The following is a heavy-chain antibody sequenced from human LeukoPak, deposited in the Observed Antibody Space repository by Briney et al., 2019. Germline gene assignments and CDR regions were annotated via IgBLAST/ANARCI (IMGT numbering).Heavy chain of an antibody. CDR1: GFTFSSYA. CDR3: AKDENYYDSSGYLF. V-gene: IGHV3-23*01. D-gene: IGHD3-22*01. Sequence: GGSLRLSCAASGFTFSSYAMSWVRQAPGKGLEWVSAICGSGGSTYYADSVKGRFTISRDNSKNTLYLQMNSLRAEDTAVYYCAKDENYYDSSGYLFWGQGTLVTVSS. CDR2: ICGSGGST. J-gene: IGHJ4*02.